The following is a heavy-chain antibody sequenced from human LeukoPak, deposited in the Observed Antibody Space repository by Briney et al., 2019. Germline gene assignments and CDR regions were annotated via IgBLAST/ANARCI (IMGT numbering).Heavy chain of an antibody. D-gene: IGHD3-10*01. V-gene: IGHV4-59*01. Sequence: SETLSLTCTVSGGSISSYYWSWIRQPPGKGPEWIGYIYYSGSTNYNPSLKSRVTISVDTSKNQFSLKLSSVTAADTAVYYCARLGITMPRWGQGTLVTVSS. J-gene: IGHJ4*02. CDR3: ARLGITMPR. CDR2: IYYSGST. CDR1: GGSISSYY.